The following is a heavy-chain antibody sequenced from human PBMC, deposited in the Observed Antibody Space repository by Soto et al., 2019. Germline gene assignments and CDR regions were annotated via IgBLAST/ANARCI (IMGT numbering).Heavy chain of an antibody. Sequence: QVQLQESGPGLVKPSETLSLTCTVSGGSISSYYWSWIRQPPGKGLEWIGYIYYSGSSNYNPSLKSRVTISLDTSKNQFSLKLSSVTAAVTAVYYCARDRISATGGYYYYYGMDVWGQGTPVTVSS. CDR1: GGSISSYY. CDR3: ARDRISATGGYYYYYGMDV. CDR2: IYYSGSS. D-gene: IGHD3-10*01. V-gene: IGHV4-59*01. J-gene: IGHJ6*02.